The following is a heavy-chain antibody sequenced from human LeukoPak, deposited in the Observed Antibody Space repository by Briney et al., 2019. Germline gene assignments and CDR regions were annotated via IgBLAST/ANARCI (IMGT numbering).Heavy chain of an antibody. D-gene: IGHD6-19*01. CDR1: GYTFTSYY. Sequence: ASVKVSCKASGYTFTSYYMHGVRHAPGQGLEWMGIINPSGGSTSYAQKFQGRVTMTRDTSTSTVYMELSSPRAEDTAVYYCARYSSGWYGSFDYWGQGTLVTVSS. CDR3: ARYSSGWYGSFDY. CDR2: INPSGGST. J-gene: IGHJ4*02. V-gene: IGHV1-46*03.